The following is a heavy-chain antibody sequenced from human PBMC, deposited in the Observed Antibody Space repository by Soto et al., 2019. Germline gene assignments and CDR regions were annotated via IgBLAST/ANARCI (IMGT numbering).Heavy chain of an antibody. V-gene: IGHV3-30*14. CDR2: ISFDGANI. D-gene: IGHD5-12*01. CDR3: ARDPYGGYIFDS. J-gene: IGHJ4*02. Sequence: QVQLVESGGGVVQPGTSLRLSCAASGFLFRNYAMHWVRQSPAKGLEWLAVISFDGANIFYAGAAKGRFTISRDNSKQTLYVQLDSLRPEDTGVYFCARDPYGGYIFDSWGQGTQVTLSS. CDR1: GFLFRNYA.